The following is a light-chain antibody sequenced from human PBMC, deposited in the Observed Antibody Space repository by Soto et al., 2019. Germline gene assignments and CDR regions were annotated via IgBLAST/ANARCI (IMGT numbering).Light chain of an antibody. CDR2: DVS. J-gene: IGKJ1*01. V-gene: IGKV1-5*01. CDR3: QQYNTFWT. Sequence: DIQMTQSPSTLSASVGDRVTITCRASQTISSWLAWYQQKPGKAPKLLIYDVSSLESGVLSRFSGSGSGTEFTLTISSLQPDDFATYYCQQYNTFWTFGQGTKVEIK. CDR1: QTISSW.